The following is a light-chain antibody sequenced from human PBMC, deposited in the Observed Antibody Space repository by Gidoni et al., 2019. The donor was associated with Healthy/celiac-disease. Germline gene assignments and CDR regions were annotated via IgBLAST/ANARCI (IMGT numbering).Light chain of an antibody. CDR2: DAS. J-gene: IGKJ5*01. Sequence: EIVLTQSPATLSLSPGERATISCRASQSVSSYLAWYQQKPGQAPRLLIYDASNRATGIPARFSGSGSGTDFTLTISSLEPEDFAVYYCQQRSNSPITFGQGTRLEIK. CDR1: QSVSSY. CDR3: QQRSNSPIT. V-gene: IGKV3-11*01.